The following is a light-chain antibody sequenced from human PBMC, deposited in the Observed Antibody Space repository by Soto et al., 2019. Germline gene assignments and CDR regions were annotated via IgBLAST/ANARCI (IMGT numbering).Light chain of an antibody. CDR2: EVT. CDR1: YSDVANYDY. J-gene: IGLJ2*01. V-gene: IGLV2-14*01. Sequence: QSVLNQPASVSGSPGQSITLSCTGAYSDVANYDYVSWYRQYPGLAPQVIISEVTNRASVISDRFSGSKSANTAYLTISGLQAEDEADYYCCSHTISGAPVFGGGTKVTVL. CDR3: CSHTISGAPV.